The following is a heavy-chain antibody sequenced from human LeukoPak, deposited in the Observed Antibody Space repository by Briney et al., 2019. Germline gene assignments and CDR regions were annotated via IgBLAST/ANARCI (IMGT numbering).Heavy chain of an antibody. CDR1: GFTFDDYA. V-gene: IGHV3-9*01. CDR2: ISWNSGSI. D-gene: IGHD6-6*01. Sequence: PGGSLRLSCAASGFTFDDYAMHWVRQAPGKGLEWVSGISWNSGSIGYADSVKGRFTISRDNAKNSLYLQMNSLRAEDTAVYYCARDLAARPYYFDYWGQGTLVTVSS. CDR3: ARDLAARPYYFDY. J-gene: IGHJ4*02.